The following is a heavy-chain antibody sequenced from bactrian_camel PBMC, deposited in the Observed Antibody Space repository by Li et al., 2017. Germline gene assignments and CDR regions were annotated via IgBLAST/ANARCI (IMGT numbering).Heavy chain of an antibody. CDR3: ASAPLWDSCPLSTVLRYNY. CDR1: RYLFSGSF. V-gene: IGHV3S31*01. D-gene: IGHD6*01. CDR2: FHDPTGGT. Sequence: DVQLVESGGGSVQAGGSLRLSCAASRYLFSGSFCMGWFRQAPGKMREGVACFHDPTGGTYYGDSVQGRFTISKDNAKNTLYLQMNSLKPEDTAMYYCASAPLWDSCPLSTVLRYNYWGQGTQVTVS. J-gene: IGHJ4*01.